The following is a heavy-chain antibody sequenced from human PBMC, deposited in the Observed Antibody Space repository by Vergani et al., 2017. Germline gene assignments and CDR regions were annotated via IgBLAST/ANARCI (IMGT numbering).Heavy chain of an antibody. CDR1: GFTFSSYG. V-gene: IGHV3-30*03. J-gene: IGHJ4*02. CDR3: ARDYYYGSGSTY. CDR2: ISYDGSNK. D-gene: IGHD3-10*01. Sequence: QVQLVESGGGVVQPGRSLRLSCAASGFTFSSYGMHWVRQAPGKGLEWVAVISYDGSNKYYADSVKGRFTISRDNSKNTLYLQMNSLRAEDTAVYYCARDYYYGSGSTYWGQGTLVTVSS.